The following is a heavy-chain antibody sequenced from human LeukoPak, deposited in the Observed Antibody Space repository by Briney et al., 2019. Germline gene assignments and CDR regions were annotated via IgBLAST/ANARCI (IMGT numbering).Heavy chain of an antibody. CDR2: ISGSGGST. CDR3: ARIFLWSSLYFDY. CDR1: GFTFSSKA. Sequence: GGSLRLSCAASGFTFSSKAMSWVRQAPGKGLEWVSVISGSGGSTYYADSVKGRFTISRDNSKNTLYLQMNSLRAEDTAVYYCARIFLWSSLYFDYWGQGTLVTVSS. J-gene: IGHJ4*02. D-gene: IGHD3-10*01. V-gene: IGHV3-23*01.